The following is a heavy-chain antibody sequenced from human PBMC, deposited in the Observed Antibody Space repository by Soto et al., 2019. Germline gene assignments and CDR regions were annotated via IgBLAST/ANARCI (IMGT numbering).Heavy chain of an antibody. CDR2: IKQDGSEK. Sequence: GGSLRLSCAASGFTFSSYWMSWVRQAPGKGLEWVANIKQDGSEKYYVDSVKGRFTISRDNAKNSLYLQMNSLRAEDTAVYYCASGGGGSLPGDAFDIWGQGTMVTVSS. V-gene: IGHV3-7*01. J-gene: IGHJ3*02. CDR3: ASGGGGSLPGDAFDI. CDR1: GFTFSSYW. D-gene: IGHD2-15*01.